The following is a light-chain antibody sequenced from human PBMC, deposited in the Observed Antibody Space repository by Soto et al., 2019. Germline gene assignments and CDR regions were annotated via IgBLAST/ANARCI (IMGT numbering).Light chain of an antibody. CDR2: KAS. V-gene: IGKV1-5*03. CDR3: QQYSDYN. CDR1: QNINRW. J-gene: IGKJ2*01. Sequence: DIQMTQSPSTLSASVGDRVTITCRASQNINRWLAWYQQKPGKAPKLLIYKASILESGVPSRFSGSGSGTEFTFTISSLQPDDAATYYCQQYSDYNFGQGTKLEIK.